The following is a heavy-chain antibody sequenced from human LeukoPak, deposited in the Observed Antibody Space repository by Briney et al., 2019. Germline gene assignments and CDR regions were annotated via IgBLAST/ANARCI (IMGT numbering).Heavy chain of an antibody. V-gene: IGHV3-30*15. D-gene: IGHD3/OR15-3a*01. Sequence: SLKGRFTISRGNSHNTLCLQMSSLSTEDTAVHFCAKRARGPFDAWGQGTLVTVSS. J-gene: IGHJ5*02. CDR3: AKRARGPFDA.